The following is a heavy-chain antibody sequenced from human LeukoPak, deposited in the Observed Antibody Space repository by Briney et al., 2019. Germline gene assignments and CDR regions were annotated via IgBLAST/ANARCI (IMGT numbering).Heavy chain of an antibody. D-gene: IGHD1-26*01. CDR3: ASAATGIVGASTNGAFDI. CDR1: GGSISSYY. Sequence: SSETLSLTCTVSGGSISSYYWSWIRQPPGKGLEWIGYIYYSGSTNYNPSLKSRVTISVDTSKNQFSLKLSSVIAADTAVYYCASAATGIVGASTNGAFDIWGQGTMVTVSS. J-gene: IGHJ3*02. CDR2: IYYSGST. V-gene: IGHV4-59*08.